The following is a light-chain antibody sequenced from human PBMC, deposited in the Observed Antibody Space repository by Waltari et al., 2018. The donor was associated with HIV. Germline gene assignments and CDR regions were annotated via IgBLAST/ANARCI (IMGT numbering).Light chain of an antibody. CDR3: HHYLDWPPWT. V-gene: IGKV3D-15*01. CDR2: GAS. J-gene: IGKJ1*01. CDR1: QNIGAN. Sequence: EIVMTQSPATLSLSPGQRVTLSCRASQNIGANLAWYQQRPGQPPRLLIHGASSRDPGIPARFTGRGTGTDFTLQISNLQSDDSGVYYYHHYLDWPPWTFGQGAKV.